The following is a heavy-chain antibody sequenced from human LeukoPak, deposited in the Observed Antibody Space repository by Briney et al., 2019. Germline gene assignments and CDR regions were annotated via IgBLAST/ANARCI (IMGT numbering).Heavy chain of an antibody. J-gene: IGHJ4*02. CDR1: GYTFTSYA. Sequence: ASVKVSCKASGYTFTSYAMHWVRQAPGQRLEWMGWINAGNGNTKYSQKFQGRVTITRDTSASTAYMELSSLRSEDTAVYYCATFDDYGGNPISWGQGTLVTVSS. CDR3: ATFDDYGGNPIS. V-gene: IGHV1-3*01. CDR2: INAGNGNT. D-gene: IGHD4-23*01.